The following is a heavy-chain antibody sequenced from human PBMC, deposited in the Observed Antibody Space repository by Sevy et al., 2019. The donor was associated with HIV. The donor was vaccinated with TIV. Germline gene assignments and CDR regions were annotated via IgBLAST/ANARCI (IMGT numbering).Heavy chain of an antibody. CDR1: GLTFNSYA. CDR3: ARDAINYYYMDV. Sequence: GGSLRLSCATSGLTFNSYAMSWVRQAPGKGLEWVSAISGIAGSAYYADSVKGRFTISRDNSKNTLYLQMNSLRAEDTAVYYCARDAINYYYMDVWGKGTTVTVSS. J-gene: IGHJ6*03. V-gene: IGHV3-23*01. CDR2: ISGIAGSA.